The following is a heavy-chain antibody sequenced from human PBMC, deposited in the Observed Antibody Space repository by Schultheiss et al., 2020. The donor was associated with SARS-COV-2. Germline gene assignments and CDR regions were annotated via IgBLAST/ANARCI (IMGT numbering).Heavy chain of an antibody. J-gene: IGHJ4*02. V-gene: IGHV3-23*01. D-gene: IGHD6-6*01. CDR2: ISGSGGST. CDR3: ARELEYSSSQTDY. CDR1: GFTFSSYA. Sequence: GGSLRLSCAASGFTFSSYAMHWVRQAPGKGLEWVSAISGSGGSTYYADSVKGRFTISRDNSKNTLYLQMNSLRAEDTAVYYCARELEYSSSQTDYWGQGTLVTVSS.